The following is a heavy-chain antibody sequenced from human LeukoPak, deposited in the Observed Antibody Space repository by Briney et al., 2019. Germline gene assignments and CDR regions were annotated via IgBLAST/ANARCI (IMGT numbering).Heavy chain of an antibody. V-gene: IGHV4-4*07. D-gene: IGHD4-11*01. Sequence: NPSETLSLTCTVSGGSISSYYWSWIRQPAGKGLEWIGRVYTSGSTNYNPSLKSRVTMSVDTSKNQLSLKLSFVTAADTAVYYCARLQGDYSFDYWGQGTLVTVSS. CDR1: GGSISSYY. CDR3: ARLQGDYSFDY. CDR2: VYTSGST. J-gene: IGHJ4*02.